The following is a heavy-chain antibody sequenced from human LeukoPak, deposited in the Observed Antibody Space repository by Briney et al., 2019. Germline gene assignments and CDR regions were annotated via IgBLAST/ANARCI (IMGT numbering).Heavy chain of an antibody. Sequence: GGSLRLSCAASGFTFSSYAMSWVRQAPGKGLEWASAISGSGGSTYYADSVKGRFTISRDNSKNTLYLQMNSLRAEDTAVYYCAKFSGSSRAYYFDYWGQGTLVTVSS. J-gene: IGHJ4*02. V-gene: IGHV3-23*01. D-gene: IGHD3-10*01. CDR1: GFTFSSYA. CDR3: AKFSGSSRAYYFDY. CDR2: ISGSGGST.